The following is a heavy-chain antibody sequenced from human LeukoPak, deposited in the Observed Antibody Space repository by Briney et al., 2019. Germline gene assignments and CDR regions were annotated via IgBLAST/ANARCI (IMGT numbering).Heavy chain of an antibody. J-gene: IGHJ6*02. CDR3: AREDPQTTVPEGLDV. CDR1: GGSISSYY. CDR2: IYFSGTT. Sequence: PSETLSLTCTVSGGSISSYYWSWIRQPPGKGLEWIGYIYFSGTTNINPSLKSRVTISVDMSKNQFSLKLSSVTAADTAVYYCAREDPQTTVPEGLDVWGQGTTVTVPS. V-gene: IGHV4-59*01. D-gene: IGHD4-17*01.